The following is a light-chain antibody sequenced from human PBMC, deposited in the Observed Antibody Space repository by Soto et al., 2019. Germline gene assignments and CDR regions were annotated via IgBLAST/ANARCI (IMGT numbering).Light chain of an antibody. V-gene: IGKV1-33*01. Sequence: MRLTKSPSSLFALIGDRVTITCQASQNIKNSLNWYQQKPGRAPKVLIYEASTLDTGIPSRFSGSGSGTDFTLTITSLQPEDIATYYCQHYDTVPPFTFGQGTKLEI. CDR3: QHYDTVPPFT. CDR2: EAS. J-gene: IGKJ2*01. CDR1: QNIKNS.